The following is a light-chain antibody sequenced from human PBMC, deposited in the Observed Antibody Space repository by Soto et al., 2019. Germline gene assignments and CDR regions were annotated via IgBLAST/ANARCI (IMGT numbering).Light chain of an antibody. CDR1: QSVGASY. J-gene: IGKJ3*01. CDR2: AAS. Sequence: EIVLTQSPGTLSLSPGERATLSCRASQSVGASYLAWYQQKPGQAPRLLIYAASSRAIGIPDRFSGSGSGTGFPLPINRTEAEGFSMYYCQHYGTSSRFTFGPGTKVDFK. V-gene: IGKV3-20*01. CDR3: QHYGTSSRFT.